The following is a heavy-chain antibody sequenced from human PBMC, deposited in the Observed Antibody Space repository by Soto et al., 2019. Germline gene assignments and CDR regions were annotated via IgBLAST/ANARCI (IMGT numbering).Heavy chain of an antibody. V-gene: IGHV3-64D*06. D-gene: IGHD1-26*01. J-gene: IGHJ3*02. CDR3: VKDNSGSYIAFDI. CDR2: ISSNGGST. CDR1: GFTFSSYA. Sequence: GGSLRLSXSASGFTFSSYAMHWVRQAPGKGLEYVSAISSNGGSTYYADSVKGRFTISRDNSKNTLYLQMSSLRAEDTAVYYCVKDNSGSYIAFDIWGQGTMVTVSS.